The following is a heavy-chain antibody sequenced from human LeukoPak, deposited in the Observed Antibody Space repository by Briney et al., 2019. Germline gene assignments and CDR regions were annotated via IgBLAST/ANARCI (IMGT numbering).Heavy chain of an antibody. CDR3: AIKIGSGSYEPFDY. J-gene: IGHJ4*02. Sequence: SQTLSLTCAVSGGSISSGGYSWSWIRQPPGKGLEWIVYIYHSGSTYYNPSLKSRVTIPVDRSENQFSLKLCSVTAGDMALYFCAIKIGSGSYEPFDYWGQGTLVTVSS. D-gene: IGHD3-10*01. CDR2: IYHSGST. V-gene: IGHV4-30-2*01. CDR1: GGSISSGGYS.